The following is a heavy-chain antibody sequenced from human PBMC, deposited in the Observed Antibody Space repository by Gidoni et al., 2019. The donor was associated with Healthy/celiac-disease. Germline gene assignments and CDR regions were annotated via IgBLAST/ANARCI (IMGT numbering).Heavy chain of an antibody. CDR2: INAGNGNP. V-gene: IGHV1-3*01. J-gene: IGHJ4*02. CDR1: GYTFTSYA. D-gene: IGHD4-17*01. CDR3: ARDPVCDYVGGYFDY. Sequence: QVPLVQSGAEVKKPGASVKVSCKASGYTFTSYAMHWVRQAPGQRLEGMGWINAGNGNPKYSQKFQGRVTITRDTSASTAYMELSSLRSEDTAVYYCARDPVCDYVGGYFDYWGQGTLVTVSS.